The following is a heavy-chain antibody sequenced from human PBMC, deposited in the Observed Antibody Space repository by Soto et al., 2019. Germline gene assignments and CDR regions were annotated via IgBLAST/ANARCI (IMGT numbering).Heavy chain of an antibody. CDR1: GDSINSGDYY. V-gene: IGHV4-39*01. Sequence: QLQLQESGPGLVKPSETLSLTCTVSGDSINSGDYYWGWIRQPPGKGLEWMGRIHYSGSTYYNPSLKSRVTISVDTSKNQFSLRVTSVTAADTAVYYCARGTRPRQTVVDYWGQGALVTVSS. CDR2: IHYSGST. J-gene: IGHJ4*02. D-gene: IGHD1-7*01. CDR3: ARGTRPRQTVVDY.